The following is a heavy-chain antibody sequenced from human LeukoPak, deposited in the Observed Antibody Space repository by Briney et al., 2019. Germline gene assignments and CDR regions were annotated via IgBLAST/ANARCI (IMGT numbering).Heavy chain of an antibody. CDR1: GGSFSGYY. CDR3: ARVGGSGSYYNVKGVYGMDV. D-gene: IGHD3-10*01. V-gene: IGHV4-34*01. J-gene: IGHJ6*02. CDR2: INYSGST. Sequence: SETLSLTCAVYGGSFSGYYWSWIRQPPGKGLEWIGEINYSGSTNYNPSLKSRVTISVDTSKNQFSLKLSSVTAADTAVYYCARVGGSGSYYNVKGVYGMDVWGQGTTVTVSS.